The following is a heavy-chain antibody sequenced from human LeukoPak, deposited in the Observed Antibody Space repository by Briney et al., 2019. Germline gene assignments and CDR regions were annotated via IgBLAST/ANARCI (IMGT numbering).Heavy chain of an antibody. V-gene: IGHV3-30*18. CDR2: ISNDGNKK. D-gene: IGHD2-8*02. CDR1: GFTFSTYG. J-gene: IGHJ4*02. CDR3: AKEGWDKSYWYGRIDY. Sequence: PGGSLRLSCAATGFTFSTYGMHWVRQAPGKGLGWVAAISNDGNKKYYADSVKGRFTISRDNPKNTLFLQMNSLRAEDTAVYYCAKEGWDKSYWYGRIDYWGQGTLVTVSS.